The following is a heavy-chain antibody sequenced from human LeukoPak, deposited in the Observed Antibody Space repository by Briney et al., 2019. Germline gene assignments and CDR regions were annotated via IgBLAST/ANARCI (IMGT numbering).Heavy chain of an antibody. CDR2: ISDTGGST. Sequence: PGGSLRLSCAASGITFSSYAMSWVRQAPGKGLEWVSVISDTGGSTHYTDSVKGRFTISRDNSKNPLYLQMNSLRAEDTAVYYCASSLRFLECFISWGQGTLVTVSS. J-gene: IGHJ5*02. V-gene: IGHV3-23*01. D-gene: IGHD3-3*01. CDR3: ASSLRFLECFIS. CDR1: GITFSSYA.